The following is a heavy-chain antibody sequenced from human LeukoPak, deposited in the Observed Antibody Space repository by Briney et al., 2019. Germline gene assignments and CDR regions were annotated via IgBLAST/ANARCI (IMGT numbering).Heavy chain of an antibody. CDR3: ARGRYNWNEATLDY. J-gene: IGHJ4*02. V-gene: IGHV3-30*02. CDR2: IRYDGSNK. Sequence: GGTLRLSCAASGFTFSSYGMHWVRQAPGKGLEWVAFIRYDGSNKYYADSVKGRFTISRDNSKNTLYLLMNSLRAEDTAVYYCARGRYNWNEATLDYWGQGTLVTVSS. D-gene: IGHD1-1*01. CDR1: GFTFSSYG.